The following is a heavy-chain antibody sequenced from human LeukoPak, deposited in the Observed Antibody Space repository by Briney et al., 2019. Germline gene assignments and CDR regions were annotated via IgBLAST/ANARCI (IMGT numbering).Heavy chain of an antibody. J-gene: IGHJ4*02. Sequence: PSGTLSLTCAVSGGSGGSISSSNYSSWVRQPPGKGLEWIGEIYHSGSTNYNPSLKSRVTISVDKSKNQFSLKLSSVTAADTAVYYCASSSGYYSTSRFDYWGQGTLVTVSS. D-gene: IGHD3-22*01. CDR3: ASSSGYYSTSRFDY. CDR2: IYHSGST. V-gene: IGHV4-4*02. CDR1: GGSGGSISSSNY.